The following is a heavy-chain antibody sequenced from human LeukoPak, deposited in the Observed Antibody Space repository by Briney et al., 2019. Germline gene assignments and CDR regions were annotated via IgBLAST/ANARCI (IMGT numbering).Heavy chain of an antibody. CDR2: IYYSGST. Sequence: SETLFLTCTVSGGSISSSSYYWGWIRQPPGKGLEWIGSIYYSGSTYYNPSLKSRVTISVDTSKNQFSLKLSSVTAADTAVYYCARQLGYCSSTSCYADKVDYWGQGTLVTVSS. D-gene: IGHD2-2*01. J-gene: IGHJ4*02. CDR3: ARQLGYCSSTSCYADKVDY. CDR1: GGSISSSSYY. V-gene: IGHV4-39*01.